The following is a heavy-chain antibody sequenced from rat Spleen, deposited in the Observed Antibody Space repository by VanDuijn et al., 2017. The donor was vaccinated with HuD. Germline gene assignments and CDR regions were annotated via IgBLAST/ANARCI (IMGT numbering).Heavy chain of an antibody. J-gene: IGHJ2*01. D-gene: IGHD1-2*01. CDR2: ITNTGGGT. CDR1: GFTFNKYW. V-gene: IGHV5-31*01. CDR3: ARRGSYISHYFDY. Sequence: EVQLVESGGGLVQPGRSLKISCVASGFTFNKYWMTWIRQAPGKGLEWVASITNTGGGTYSPDSVKGRFILSRDNAKSTLYLQMNSLKSDDTATYYCARRGSYISHYFDYWGQGVMVTVSS.